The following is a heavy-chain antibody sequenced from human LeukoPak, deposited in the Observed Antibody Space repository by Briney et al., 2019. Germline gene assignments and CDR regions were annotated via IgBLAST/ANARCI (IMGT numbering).Heavy chain of an antibody. V-gene: IGHV4-34*01. J-gene: IGHJ4*02. D-gene: IGHD3-10*01. CDR1: GGSFSGYY. CDR2: INHSEST. CDR3: ARVPYGSGSYYND. Sequence: SETLSLTCAVYGGSFSGYYWSWIRQPPGKGLEWIGEINHSESTNYNPSLKSRVTISVDTSKNQFSLKLSSVTAADTAVYYCARVPYGSGSYYNDWGQGTLVTVSS.